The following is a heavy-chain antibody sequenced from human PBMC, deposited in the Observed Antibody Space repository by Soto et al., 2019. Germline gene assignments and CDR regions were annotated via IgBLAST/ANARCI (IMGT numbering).Heavy chain of an antibody. CDR2: ISGSGGST. CDR3: AKDNIAARRYYYYYMDV. D-gene: IGHD6-6*01. J-gene: IGHJ6*03. V-gene: IGHV3-23*01. CDR1: GFTFSCYA. Sequence: GGSLRLSGPASGFTFSCYAMSWVRQAPGKGLEWVSAISGSGGSTYYADSVKGRFTISRDNSKNTLYLQMNSLRAEDTAVYYCAKDNIAARRYYYYYMDVWGKGTTVTVSS.